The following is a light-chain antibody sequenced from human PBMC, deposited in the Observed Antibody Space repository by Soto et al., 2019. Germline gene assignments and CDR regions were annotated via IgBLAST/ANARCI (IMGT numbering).Light chain of an antibody. CDR1: KIGSKI. CDR3: QAWDSSTASV. CDR2: DAT. V-gene: IGLV3-21*02. Sequence: SYELTQPPSVSVAPGQTAKITCGGDKIGSKIVHWYKQRPGQAPVAVVFDATDRPSGIPERFSGSNSGNTATLTISGTQAMDEADYYCQAWDSSTASVFGGGTKLTVL. J-gene: IGLJ2*01.